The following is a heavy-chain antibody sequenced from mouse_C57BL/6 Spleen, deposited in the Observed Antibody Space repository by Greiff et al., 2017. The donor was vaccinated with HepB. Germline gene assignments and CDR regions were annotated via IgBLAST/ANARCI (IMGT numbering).Heavy chain of an antibody. J-gene: IGHJ2*01. D-gene: IGHD2-3*01. Sequence: QVQLKQPGAELVKPGASVKLSCKASGYTFTSYWMHWVKQRPGQGLEWIGMIHPNSGSTNYNEKFKSKATLTVDKSSSTAYMQLRSLTSEDSAVYYCASYDGYYLYYFDYWGQGTTLTVSS. CDR3: ASYDGYYLYYFDY. CDR2: IHPNSGST. V-gene: IGHV1-64*01. CDR1: GYTFTSYW.